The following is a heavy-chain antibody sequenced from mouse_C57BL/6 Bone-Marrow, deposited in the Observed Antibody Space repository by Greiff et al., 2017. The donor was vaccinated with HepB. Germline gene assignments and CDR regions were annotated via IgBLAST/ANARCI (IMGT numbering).Heavy chain of an antibody. Sequence: DVMLVESGGGLVKPGGSLKLSCAASGFTFSDYGMHWVRKAPEKGLEWVAYISSGSSTIYYADTVKGRFTISRDNAKNTLFLQMTSLRAEDTAMYYCARAGFGYWGQGTLVTVSA. V-gene: IGHV5-17*01. CDR1: GFTFSDYG. CDR3: ARAGFGY. CDR2: ISSGSSTI. J-gene: IGHJ3*01.